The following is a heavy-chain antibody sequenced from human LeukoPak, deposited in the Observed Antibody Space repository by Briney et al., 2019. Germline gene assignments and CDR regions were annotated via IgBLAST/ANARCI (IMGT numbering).Heavy chain of an antibody. CDR1: GFIFSNYW. V-gene: IGHV3-23*01. CDR3: AKDLHYDSVSGPFDY. Sequence: PGGSLRLSCTASGFIFSNYWMTWVRQAPGKGLEWVSTVSGSGRSTYYADSVKGRFTISRDNSKNTLYLQTEGLRAEDTAVYYCAKDLHYDSVSGPFDYWGQGTLVTVSS. CDR2: VSGSGRST. J-gene: IGHJ4*02. D-gene: IGHD3-22*01.